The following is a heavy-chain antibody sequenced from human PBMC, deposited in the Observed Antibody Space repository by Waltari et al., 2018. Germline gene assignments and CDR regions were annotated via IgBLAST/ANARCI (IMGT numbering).Heavy chain of an antibody. CDR3: ARGGGGDWEWFDP. V-gene: IGHV4-59*02. Sequence: QVQLQESGPSLLKPSETLSIICTVSGGSVSGFYWSWVRQPPGKGLDCIDYIYYTGSTNFNPSLKSRVTMSVDTSKNQVSLKLSSVTAADTAVYYCARGGGGDWEWFDPWGQGTLVTVSS. J-gene: IGHJ5*02. CDR2: IYYTGST. D-gene: IGHD2-21*02. CDR1: GGSVSGFY.